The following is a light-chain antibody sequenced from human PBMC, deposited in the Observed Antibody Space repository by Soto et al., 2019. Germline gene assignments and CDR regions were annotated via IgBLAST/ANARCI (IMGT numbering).Light chain of an antibody. V-gene: IGLV2-8*01. J-gene: IGLJ1*01. Sequence: QSALTQPPSASGSPGQSVTISCTGTSSDVGGYNYVPWYQQHPGKAPKLMIYEVSKRPSGVPDRFSGSKSGNTASLTVSGLQAEDEADYYCSSYAGSNNLVFGTGTKLTVL. CDR3: SSYAGSNNLV. CDR1: SSDVGGYNY. CDR2: EVS.